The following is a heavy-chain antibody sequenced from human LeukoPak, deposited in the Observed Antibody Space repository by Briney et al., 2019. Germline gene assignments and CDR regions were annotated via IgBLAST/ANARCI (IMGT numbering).Heavy chain of an antibody. J-gene: IGHJ4*02. D-gene: IGHD6-13*01. CDR2: IYYSGST. CDR3: ASWISSSWYYFDY. V-gene: IGHV4-59*01. CDR1: GGSISSYY. Sequence: SETLSLTCTVSGGSISSYYWSWIRQPPGKGLEWIGYIYYSGSTNYNPSLKSRVTISVDTSKNQFSLKLSSVTAADTAVYYCASWISSSWYYFDYWGQGTLVTVSS.